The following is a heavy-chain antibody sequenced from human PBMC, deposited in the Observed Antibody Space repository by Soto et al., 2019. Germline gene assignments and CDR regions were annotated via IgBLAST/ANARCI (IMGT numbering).Heavy chain of an antibody. Sequence: QVQLVQSGAEVKKPGSSVKVSCKASGGTFSSYAISWLRQAPGQGLEWMGGIIPIFGTANYAQKFQGRVTITADESTSTAYMELSSLRSEDTAVYYCARSSIAALKPQNYYYYGMDVWGQGTTVTVSS. J-gene: IGHJ6*02. CDR2: IIPIFGTA. V-gene: IGHV1-69*01. D-gene: IGHD6-6*01. CDR3: ARSSIAALKPQNYYYYGMDV. CDR1: GGTFSSYA.